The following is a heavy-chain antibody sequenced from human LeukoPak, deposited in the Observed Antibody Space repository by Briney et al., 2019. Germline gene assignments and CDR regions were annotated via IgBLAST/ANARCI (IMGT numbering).Heavy chain of an antibody. V-gene: IGHV4-59*08. Sequence: SETLSLTCTVSGGSISGYYWSWIRQPPGKGLEWIGYIYYSGSTNYNPSLKSRVTISVGTSKNQFSLKLRSVTAADTAVYYCARRSRDDYNYVYYFDYWGQGTLVTVSS. CDR1: GGSISGYY. CDR2: IYYSGST. D-gene: IGHD5-24*01. CDR3: ARRSRDDYNYVYYFDY. J-gene: IGHJ4*02.